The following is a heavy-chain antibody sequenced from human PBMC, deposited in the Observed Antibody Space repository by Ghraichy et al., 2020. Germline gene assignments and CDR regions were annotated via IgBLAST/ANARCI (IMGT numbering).Heavy chain of an antibody. V-gene: IGHV4-59*01. J-gene: IGHJ3*02. CDR2: IYYSGST. Sequence: SQTLSLTCTVSGGSISSYYWSWIRQPPGKGLEWIGYIYYSGSTNYNPSLKSRVTISVDTSKNQFSLKLSSVTAADTAVYYCARSEEDDSSATGAFDIWGQGTMVTVAS. CDR1: GGSISSYY. CDR3: ARSEEDDSSATGAFDI. D-gene: IGHD3-22*01.